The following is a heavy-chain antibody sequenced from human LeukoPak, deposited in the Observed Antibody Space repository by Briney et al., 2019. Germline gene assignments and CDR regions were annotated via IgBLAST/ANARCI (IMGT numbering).Heavy chain of an antibody. Sequence: PGGSLRLSCIGSGFTFSSSELNWVRQAPATGLEWLSFVNSRNTMYYLDSVKGRFTISRDNAKNSLYLQMNSLGVEDTAVYYCVSGAAMDVWGQGTTVTVSS. V-gene: IGHV3-48*03. CDR3: VSGAAMDV. CDR1: GFTFSSSE. D-gene: IGHD3-10*01. CDR2: VNSRNTM. J-gene: IGHJ6*02.